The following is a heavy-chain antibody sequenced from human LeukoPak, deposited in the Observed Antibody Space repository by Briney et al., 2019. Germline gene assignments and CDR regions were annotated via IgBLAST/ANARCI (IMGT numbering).Heavy chain of an antibody. D-gene: IGHD1-14*01. CDR1: GYSFTSYW. CDR3: ARQRARTPYGMDV. Sequence: GESLKISCKGSGYSFTSYWIGWVRQMPGKGLEWMGIIYPGDSDTRYSPSFQGQVTISADRSISTAYLQWSSLKASDTAMYYCARQRARTPYGMDVWGQGTTVTVSS. CDR2: IYPGDSDT. V-gene: IGHV5-51*01. J-gene: IGHJ6*02.